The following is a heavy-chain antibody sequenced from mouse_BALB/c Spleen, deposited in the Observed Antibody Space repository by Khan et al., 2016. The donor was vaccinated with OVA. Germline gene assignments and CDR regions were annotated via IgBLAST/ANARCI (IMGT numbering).Heavy chain of an antibody. CDR2: ISTYSGNT. V-gene: IGHV1S137*01. D-gene: IGHD2-3*01. CDR1: GYTFTDYP. J-gene: IGHJ2*02. CDR3: PPPPYDGYYDY. Sequence: QVQLQQSGPELVRPGVSVKISCKGSGYTFTDYPMLWVKQSHAKSLEWIGLISTYSGNTNYKQKFKGKATMTGDKSSSTAYMELARLTSEDSAIYPCPPPPYDGYYDYSDQGPSLTVSS.